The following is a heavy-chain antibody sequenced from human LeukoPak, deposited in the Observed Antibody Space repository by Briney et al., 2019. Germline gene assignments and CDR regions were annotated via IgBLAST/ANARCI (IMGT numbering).Heavy chain of an antibody. CDR1: GFTFSEYY. Sequence: GGSLRLSCAASGFTFSEYYMSWMRQAPGQGLEWVSYISSSSSYTNYADSVKGRCTISRDNAKNSVYLQMNSLRAEDTAVYYCAREIVGAIDLWGQGTLVTVSS. D-gene: IGHD1-26*01. CDR2: ISSSSSYT. V-gene: IGHV3-11*06. CDR3: AREIVGAIDL. J-gene: IGHJ4*02.